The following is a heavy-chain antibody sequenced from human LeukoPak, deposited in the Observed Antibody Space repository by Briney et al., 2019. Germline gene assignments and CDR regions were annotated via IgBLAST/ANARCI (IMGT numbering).Heavy chain of an antibody. J-gene: IGHJ4*02. V-gene: IGHV3-23*01. D-gene: IGHD2-21*02. CDR2: IIGSGGST. Sequence: GGSLRLSCAASGFTFSSYAMTWVRQAPGKGLEWVSTIIGSGGSTDYADSVKGRFTISRDNSKDTLFLQMDSLRPGDTAVYYCVREDTPATANYWGQGTLVTISS. CDR3: VREDTPATANY. CDR1: GFTFSSYA.